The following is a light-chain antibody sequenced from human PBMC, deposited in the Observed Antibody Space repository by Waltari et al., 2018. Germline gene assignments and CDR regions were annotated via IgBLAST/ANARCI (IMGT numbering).Light chain of an antibody. J-gene: IGLJ2*01. CDR1: WSNLGAGYD. CDR3: QSYDTSLGVV. CDR2: GVN. V-gene: IGLV1-40*01. Sequence: SVLTQPPSVSGAPGQRVTISCTGSWSNLGAGYDVPWYQQLPGKAPTLLIYGVNTRPPGVPDRFFGSKSGSSASLAIPGLQPEDEADYYCQSYDTSLGVVFGGGTKLTVL.